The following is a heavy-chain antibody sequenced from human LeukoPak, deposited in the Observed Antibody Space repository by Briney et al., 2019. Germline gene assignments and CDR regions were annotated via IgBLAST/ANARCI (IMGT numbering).Heavy chain of an antibody. CDR1: GFTVNRNC. CDR2: IYGGGGT. V-gene: IGHV3-53*01. D-gene: IGHD3-10*01. Sequence: GGSLRLSCAASGFTVNRNCMGWVRQAPGKGLEWVSLIYGGGGTYYANSVKGRFTISRDYSKNTLYLQMNSLRVEDTAVYYCARDSYYGSGSYYRYTFDYWSQGTLVTVSS. J-gene: IGHJ4*02. CDR3: ARDSYYGSGSYYRYTFDY.